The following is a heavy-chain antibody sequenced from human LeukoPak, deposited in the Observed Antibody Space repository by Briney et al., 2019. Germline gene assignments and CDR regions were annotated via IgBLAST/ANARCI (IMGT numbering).Heavy chain of an antibody. D-gene: IGHD3-22*01. J-gene: IGHJ3*02. CDR2: ISGSGDST. CDR3: AKDRRGVVVAYDAFDI. Sequence: GGSLRLSCAASGFTFSNYAMRWVRQAPGKGLEWVSGISGSGDSTYYADSVKGRFTISRDNSKNTLYLQMNSLRAEDTAVYYCAKDRRGVVVAYDAFDIWGQGTMVTVSS. CDR1: GFTFSNYA. V-gene: IGHV3-23*01.